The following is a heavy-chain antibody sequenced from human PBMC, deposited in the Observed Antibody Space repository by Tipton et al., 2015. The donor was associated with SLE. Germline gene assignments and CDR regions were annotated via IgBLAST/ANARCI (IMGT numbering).Heavy chain of an antibody. Sequence: TLSLTCTVSGGSISSYYWSWIRQPPGKGLEWIGYIYYSGSTNYNPSLKSRVTISVDTSKNQFSLKLSSVTAADTAVYYCATWAVERRRGWFDPWGQGTLVTVSS. V-gene: IGHV4-59*01. J-gene: IGHJ5*02. CDR3: ATWAVERRRGWFDP. CDR2: IYYSGST. D-gene: IGHD1-1*01. CDR1: GGSISSYY.